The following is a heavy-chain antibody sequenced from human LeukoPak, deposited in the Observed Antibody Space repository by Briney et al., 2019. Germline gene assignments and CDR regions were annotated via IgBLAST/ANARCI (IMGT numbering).Heavy chain of an antibody. Sequence: GGSLRLSCAASGFTFSDYWLQWVRQAPGKGLEWVANIKQGGSEKYYVHSVKGRFTISRDNAKNSLYLEMNNLRAEDTAVYYCARRYFDYWGQGTLVTVSS. CDR1: GFTFSDYW. J-gene: IGHJ4*02. CDR3: ARRYFDY. CDR2: IKQGGSEK. V-gene: IGHV3-7*03.